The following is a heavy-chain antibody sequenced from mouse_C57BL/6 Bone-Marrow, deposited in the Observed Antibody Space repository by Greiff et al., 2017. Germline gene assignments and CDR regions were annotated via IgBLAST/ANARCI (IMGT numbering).Heavy chain of an antibody. CDR3: ARKAGSSYWFAY. Sequence: EVHLVESGGGLVKPGGSLKLSCAASGFTFSDYGMHWVRQAPEKGLEWVAYISSGSSTIYYADTVKGRFTISRDNAKNTLFLQMTSLRSEDTAMYYCARKAGSSYWFAYWGQGTLVTVSA. CDR2: ISSGSSTI. D-gene: IGHD1-1*01. V-gene: IGHV5-17*01. CDR1: GFTFSDYG. J-gene: IGHJ3*01.